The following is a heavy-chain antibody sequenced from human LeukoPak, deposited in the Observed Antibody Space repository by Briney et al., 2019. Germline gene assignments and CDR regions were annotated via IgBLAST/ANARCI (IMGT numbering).Heavy chain of an antibody. CDR1: GGSISNYY. J-gene: IGHJ4*02. D-gene: IGHD3-16*01. CDR2: ISYSGSR. V-gene: IGHV4-59*01. CDR3: ARVGRGDYTWGSYSFDY. Sequence: SETLSLTCTVSGGSISNYYWTWIRQPPGKGLEWIGYISYSGSRNYNTSLKSRVTISVDTSKNQFSLNLSSVTAADTAVYYCARVGRGDYTWGSYSFDYRGQGTLVTVSA.